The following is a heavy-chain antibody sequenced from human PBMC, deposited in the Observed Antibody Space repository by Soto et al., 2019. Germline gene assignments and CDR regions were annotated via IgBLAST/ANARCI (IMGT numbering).Heavy chain of an antibody. V-gene: IGHV1-3*01. D-gene: IGHD6-19*01. Sequence: ASVKVSCKASGYTFTSYAMHWVRQAPGQRLEWMGWINAGNGNTKYSQKFQGRVTITRDTSASTAYMELSSLRSEDTAVYYCAGPVAAPGDYYYGMDVWGQGTTVTVS. J-gene: IGHJ6*02. CDR3: AGPVAAPGDYYYGMDV. CDR2: INAGNGNT. CDR1: GYTFTSYA.